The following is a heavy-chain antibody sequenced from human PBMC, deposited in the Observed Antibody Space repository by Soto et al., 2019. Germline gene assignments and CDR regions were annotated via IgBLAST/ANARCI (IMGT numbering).Heavy chain of an antibody. V-gene: IGHV3-23*01. D-gene: IGHD3-10*01. CDR3: AKDRSRVTMVRGVISMYFDY. J-gene: IGHJ4*02. CDR1: GFTFSSYA. CDR2: ISGSGGST. Sequence: GGYLRLSCAASGFTFSSYAMSWVRQAPGKGLEWVSAISGSGGSTYYADSVKGRFTISRDNSKNTLYLQMNSLRAEDTAVYYCAKDRSRVTMVRGVISMYFDYWGQGTLVTVSS.